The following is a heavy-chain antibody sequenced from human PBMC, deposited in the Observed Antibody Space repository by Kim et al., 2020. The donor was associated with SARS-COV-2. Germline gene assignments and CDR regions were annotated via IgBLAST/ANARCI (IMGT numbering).Heavy chain of an antibody. CDR1: GFTVSSNY. CDR3: ARDLGDYGMDV. D-gene: IGHD3-16*01. CDR2: IYSGGST. Sequence: GGSLRLSCAASGFTVSSNYMSWVRQAPGKGLEWVSVIYSGGSTYSADSVKGRFTISRDNSKNTLYLQMNSLRAEDTAVYYCARDLGDYGMDVWGQGTTVTVSS. J-gene: IGHJ6*02. V-gene: IGHV3-53*01.